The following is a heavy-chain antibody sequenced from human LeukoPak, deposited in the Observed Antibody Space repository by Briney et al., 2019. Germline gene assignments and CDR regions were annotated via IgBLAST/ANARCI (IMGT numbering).Heavy chain of an antibody. CDR2: IWYDGSNK. J-gene: IGHJ4*02. CDR3: ARGAGYYFDY. V-gene: IGHV3-33*01. Sequence: PGGSLRLSCAASGFTFSSYGMHRVRQAPGKGLEWVAVIWYDGSNKYYADSVKGRFTISRDNSKNTLYLQMNSLRAEDTAVYYCARGAGYYFDYWGQGTLATVSS. CDR1: GFTFSSYG.